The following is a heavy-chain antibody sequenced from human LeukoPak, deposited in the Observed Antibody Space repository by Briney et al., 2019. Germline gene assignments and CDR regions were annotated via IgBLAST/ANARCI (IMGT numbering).Heavy chain of an antibody. J-gene: IGHJ3*02. V-gene: IGHV1-46*01. CDR3: AIRIAGDAFDI. CDR1: GYTFTSYY. CDR2: INPSGGST. Sequence: GASVKVSCKASGYTFTSYYMHWVRQASGQGLEWMGIINPSGGSTSYAQKFQGRVTMTRDTSTSTVYMELSSLRSEDTAVYYCAIRIAGDAFDIWGQGTMVTVSS. D-gene: IGHD6-13*01.